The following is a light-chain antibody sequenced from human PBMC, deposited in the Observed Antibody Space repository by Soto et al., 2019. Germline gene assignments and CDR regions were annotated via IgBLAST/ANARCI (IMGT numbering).Light chain of an antibody. Sequence: QSVLTQPACVSGSPGQSTTISCTGSSSDIGSFNYVSWYQQHPGKAPKLMIYDVADRPSGVSNRFSGSKSGDTAYLTISGIQPEDEADYYYSSYTTSSTLYVFGTGTKVTVL. V-gene: IGLV2-14*01. CDR3: SSYTTSSTLYV. CDR1: SSDIGSFNY. J-gene: IGLJ1*01. CDR2: DVA.